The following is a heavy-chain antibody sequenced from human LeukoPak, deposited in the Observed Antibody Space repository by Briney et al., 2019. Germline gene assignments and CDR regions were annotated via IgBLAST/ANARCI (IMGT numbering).Heavy chain of an antibody. V-gene: IGHV4-38-2*01. CDR2: IYHSGST. J-gene: IGHJ3*02. Sequence: SETLSLTCAVSGYSISSGYYWGWIRQPPGKGLEWIGSIYHSGSTYYNPSLKSRVTISVDTSKNQFSLKLSSVTAADTAVYYCARHVLGYYSGGSCYSGAFDIWGQGTMVTVSS. CDR1: GYSISSGYY. CDR3: ARHVLGYYSGGSCYSGAFDI. D-gene: IGHD2-15*01.